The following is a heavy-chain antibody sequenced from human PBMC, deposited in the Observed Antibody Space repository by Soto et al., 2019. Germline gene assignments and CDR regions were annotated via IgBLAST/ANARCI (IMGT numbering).Heavy chain of an antibody. Sequence: SETLSLTCAARGASLSGYFWSWVRQSPGGGLEWIAEINFSGATSYAPSLRSRVTISVDTSKDQFSLKLSSVTAADTAVYYCARHGNSGSPNWFDPWGQGTLVTVSS. CDR1: GASLSGYF. CDR3: ARHGNSGSPNWFDP. D-gene: IGHD1-26*01. V-gene: IGHV4-34*01. CDR2: INFSGAT. J-gene: IGHJ5*02.